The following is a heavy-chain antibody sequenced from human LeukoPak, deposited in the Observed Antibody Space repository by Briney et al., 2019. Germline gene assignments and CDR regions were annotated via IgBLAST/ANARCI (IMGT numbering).Heavy chain of an antibody. D-gene: IGHD2-2*01. CDR2: IIPIFGTA. V-gene: IGHV1-69*05. CDR1: GGTFSSYA. Sequence: SVKVSCKASGGTFSSYAISWVRQAPGQGLEWMGRIIPIFGTANYAQKFQGRVTITTDESTSTAYMELSSLRSEDTAVYYCARDRPGYCSSTSCPNWSDPWGQGTLVTVSS. J-gene: IGHJ5*02. CDR3: ARDRPGYCSSTSCPNWSDP.